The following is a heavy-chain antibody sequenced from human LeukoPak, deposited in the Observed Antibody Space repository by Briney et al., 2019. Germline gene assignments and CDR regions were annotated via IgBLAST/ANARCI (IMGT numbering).Heavy chain of an antibody. Sequence: PGGSLRLSCAASGFTFTAYSMSWVRQPPGKGLEWVSGLGRSGAYKYYAASGRGRFTISRDNSKNTLYVQMNSLSDEDTAVYYCAKDRRSFDDWGQGTLVTVSS. V-gene: IGHV3-23*01. CDR2: LGRSGAYK. J-gene: IGHJ4*02. CDR3: AKDRRSFDD. CDR1: GFTFTAYS.